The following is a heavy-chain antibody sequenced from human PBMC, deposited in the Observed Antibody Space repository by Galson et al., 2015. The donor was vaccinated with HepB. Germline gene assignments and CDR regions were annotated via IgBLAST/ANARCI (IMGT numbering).Heavy chain of an antibody. V-gene: IGHV4-39*01. CDR1: GGSISSSSYY. Sequence: LSLTCTVSGGSISSSSYYWGWIRQPPGKGLEWIGSIYYSGSTYYNPSLKSRVTISVDTSKNQFSLKLSSVTAADTAVYYCARQPRTTGEDYYYYGMDVWGQGTTVTVSS. CDR2: IYYSGST. D-gene: IGHD1-1*01. CDR3: ARQPRTTGEDYYYYGMDV. J-gene: IGHJ6*02.